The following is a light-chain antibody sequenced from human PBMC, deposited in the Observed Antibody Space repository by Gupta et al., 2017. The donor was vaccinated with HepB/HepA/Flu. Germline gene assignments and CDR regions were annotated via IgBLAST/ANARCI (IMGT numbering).Light chain of an antibody. CDR3: HQYNDWPLT. Sequence: EIVMTQSPATLSVSPGERATLSCGASQSVSSSLAWYQQKPGQAPRLLIYTTSTRATGVPARFSGNGSGTEFTLTISSLQSEDFAVYYCHQYNDWPLTFGGGTRVEIK. V-gene: IGKV3-15*01. CDR2: TTS. CDR1: QSVSSS. J-gene: IGKJ4*01.